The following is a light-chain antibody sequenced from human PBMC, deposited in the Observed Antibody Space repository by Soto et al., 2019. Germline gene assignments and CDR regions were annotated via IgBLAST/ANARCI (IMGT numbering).Light chain of an antibody. V-gene: IGKV3-11*01. J-gene: IGKJ3*01. CDR1: QSVSSS. Sequence: EIVLTQSPATLSLSPGERATLSCSASQSVSSSLAWYPQKPGQAPILLIYDASDRATGLPARLSGCGSGTDFTLTISSLEREDFAVDYYQQRSTWLFTFGPGTKVFIK. CDR2: DAS. CDR3: QQRSTWLFT.